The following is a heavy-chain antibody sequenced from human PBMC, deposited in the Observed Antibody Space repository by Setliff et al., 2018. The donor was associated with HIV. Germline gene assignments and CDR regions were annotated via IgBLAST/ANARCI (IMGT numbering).Heavy chain of an antibody. J-gene: IGHJ6*02. V-gene: IGHV4-61*02. CDR3: ARDPAGAAAYYYYGLDV. Sequence: PSETLSLTCKVSGAPITSGSYYWTWIRQPAGKGLEWIGRIFTTAITNYNPSLKSRVTISLDTAENRFSLKLSSVTAADTAVYYCARDPAGAAAYYYYGLDVWGPGTTVTVS. D-gene: IGHD6-13*01. CDR1: GAPITSGSYY. CDR2: IFTTAIT.